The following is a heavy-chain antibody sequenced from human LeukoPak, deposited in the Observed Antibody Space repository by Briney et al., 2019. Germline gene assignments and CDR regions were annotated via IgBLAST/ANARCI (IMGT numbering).Heavy chain of an antibody. CDR2: IYYSGST. CDR1: GGSISSYY. D-gene: IGHD6-6*01. V-gene: IGHV4-59*12. CDR3: ARDPGSSGYYYYYYMDV. Sequence: SETLSLTCTVSGGSISSYYWSWIRQPPGKGLEWIGYIYYSGSTNYNPSLKSRVTMSVDRSKNQFSLKLSSVTAADTAVCYRARDPGSSGYYYYYYMDVWGKGTTVTVSS. J-gene: IGHJ6*03.